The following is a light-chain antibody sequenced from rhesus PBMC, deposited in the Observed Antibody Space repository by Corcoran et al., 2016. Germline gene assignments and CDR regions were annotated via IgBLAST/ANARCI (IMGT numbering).Light chain of an antibody. Sequence: QAALTQPPSVSGSPGQSVTISCTGTSDDIGRHNYVSWYQQPPGTAPKLIIFELTRRASGVSPRFSGSKSGYTASLTISGLQAEDEASYHCWSYENHNPIFGSGTRLTVL. CDR3: WSYENHNPI. CDR2: ELT. CDR1: SDDIGRHNY. J-gene: IGLJ1*01. V-gene: IGLV2-23*01.